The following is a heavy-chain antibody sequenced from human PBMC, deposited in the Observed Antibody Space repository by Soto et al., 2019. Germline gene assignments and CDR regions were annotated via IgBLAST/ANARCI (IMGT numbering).Heavy chain of an antibody. Sequence: QLQLQESGPGLVKPSETLSLTCTVSGGSISSSSFHWGWIRQPPGKGLEWIGSIYYSGSTYYSPSPKSRVTISVATSKNPFSLRLSSVTAADTAVYYCARRERAAGTDWWFDPWGQGTLVTVSS. V-gene: IGHV4-39*01. D-gene: IGHD6-13*01. CDR3: ARRERAAGTDWWFDP. CDR1: GGSISSSSFH. J-gene: IGHJ5*02. CDR2: IYYSGST.